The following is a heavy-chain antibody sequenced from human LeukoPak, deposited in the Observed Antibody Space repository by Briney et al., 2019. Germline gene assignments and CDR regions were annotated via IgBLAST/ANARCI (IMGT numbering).Heavy chain of an antibody. Sequence: ASVKVSCKASGYTFTAYSMHWVRQAPGQGLEWMGWINPNSGGTNYAQKFQGRVTMTRDTSISTAYMELSRLRSDDTAVYYCARTMGVRRYYYYMDVWGKGTTVTISS. J-gene: IGHJ6*03. CDR2: INPNSGGT. V-gene: IGHV1-2*02. D-gene: IGHD2-8*01. CDR3: ARTMGVRRYYYYMDV. CDR1: GYTFTAYS.